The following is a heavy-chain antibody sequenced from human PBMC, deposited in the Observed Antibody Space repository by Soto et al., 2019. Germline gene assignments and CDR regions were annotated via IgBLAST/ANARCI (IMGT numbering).Heavy chain of an antibody. Sequence: QVQLQESGPGLVKPSETLSLTCTVSGGSVSSGSYYWSWIWQPPGKGLEWIGYIYYSGSTNYNPSLKSRVTISVDTSKNQFSLKLSSVTAADTAVYYCALRRGYSYGYNYWGQGTLVTVSS. V-gene: IGHV4-61*01. J-gene: IGHJ4*02. CDR3: ALRRGYSYGYNY. D-gene: IGHD5-18*01. CDR1: GGSVSSGSYY. CDR2: IYYSGST.